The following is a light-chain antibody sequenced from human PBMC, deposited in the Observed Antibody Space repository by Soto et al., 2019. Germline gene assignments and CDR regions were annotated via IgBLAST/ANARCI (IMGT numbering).Light chain of an antibody. CDR1: QSVNSY. Sequence: EIVLTQSPGTLSLSPGERATLSCRASQSVNSYLAWYQQEPGQAPRLLIYDASNRATGIPARFSGSGSGTDFTLTISSLEPEDFAVYYCQQRSNWPTFGQGTKLEIK. CDR2: DAS. V-gene: IGKV3-11*01. J-gene: IGKJ2*01. CDR3: QQRSNWPT.